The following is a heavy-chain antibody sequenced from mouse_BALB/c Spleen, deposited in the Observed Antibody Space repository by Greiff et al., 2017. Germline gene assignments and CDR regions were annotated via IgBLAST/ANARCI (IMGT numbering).Heavy chain of an antibody. CDR1: GFSLTSYG. Sequence: VQLQESGPGLVAPSQSLSITCTVSGFSLTSYGVYWVRQPPGKGLEWLGVIWAGGSTNYNSALMSRLSISKDNSKSQVFLKMNSLQTADTAMYYCAREGLGRPYYFDYWGQGTTLTVSS. V-gene: IGHV2-9*02. CDR2: IWAGGST. D-gene: IGHD4-1*01. CDR3: AREGLGRPYYFDY. J-gene: IGHJ2*01.